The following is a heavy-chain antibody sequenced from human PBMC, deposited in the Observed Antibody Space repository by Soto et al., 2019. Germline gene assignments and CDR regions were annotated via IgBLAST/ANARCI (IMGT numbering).Heavy chain of an antibody. CDR1: GGTFSSYA. D-gene: IGHD6-13*01. V-gene: IGHV1-69*13. J-gene: IGHJ4*02. CDR3: ARDRIAAAVAYFGY. CDR2: IIPIFGTA. Sequence: GASVKVSCKASGGTFSSYAISWVRQAPGQGLEWMGGIIPIFGTANYAQKFQGRVTITADESTSTAYMELSSLRSEDTAVYYCARDRIAAAVAYFGYWGQGTLVTVSS.